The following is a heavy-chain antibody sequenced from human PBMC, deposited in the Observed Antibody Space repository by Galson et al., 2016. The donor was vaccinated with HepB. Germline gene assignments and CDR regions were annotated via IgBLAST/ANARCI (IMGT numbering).Heavy chain of an antibody. CDR3: VRVYNDFWSGSLNSGLYYFDY. Sequence: PALVKPTQTLTLTCTFSGFSLSTTRVGVGWIRQPPGKALAWLALVYWDDDKRYSPSLRNRLTITKDTSENQVVLTVTNVDPADTATYYCVRVYNDFWSGSLNSGLYYFDYWGQGTLVTVSS. D-gene: IGHD3-3*01. V-gene: IGHV2-5*02. CDR1: GFSLSTTRVG. CDR2: VYWDDDK. J-gene: IGHJ4*02.